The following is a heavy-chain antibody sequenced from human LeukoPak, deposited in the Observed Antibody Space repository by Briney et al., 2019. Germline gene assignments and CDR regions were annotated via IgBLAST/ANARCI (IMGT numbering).Heavy chain of an antibody. Sequence: GGSLRLSCAASGFTVSSNYMNWVRQAPGTGLEWVSVIYSGGYTYYADSVKGRFTMSRDDSKNTLFLQMNSLRAEDTAVYYCARGDYVWGSYPGVFDIWGQGTMVTVSS. CDR1: GFTVSSNY. CDR2: IYSGGYT. V-gene: IGHV3-66*01. D-gene: IGHD3-16*02. CDR3: ARGDYVWGSYPGVFDI. J-gene: IGHJ3*02.